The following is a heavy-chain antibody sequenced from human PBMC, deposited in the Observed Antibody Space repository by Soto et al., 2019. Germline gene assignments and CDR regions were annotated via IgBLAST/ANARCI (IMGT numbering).Heavy chain of an antibody. D-gene: IGHD6-6*01. CDR2: MNPNSGNT. CDR1: GYTFTSYD. J-gene: IGHJ4*02. V-gene: IGHV1-8*01. Sequence: GASVKVSCKASGYTFTSYDINWVRQATGQGLEWMGWMNPNSGNTGYAQKFQGRVTMTRNTSISTPYMELSSLRSEDTAVYYCASVRTREQLVLGYWGQGTMVTVSS. CDR3: ASVRTREQLVLGY.